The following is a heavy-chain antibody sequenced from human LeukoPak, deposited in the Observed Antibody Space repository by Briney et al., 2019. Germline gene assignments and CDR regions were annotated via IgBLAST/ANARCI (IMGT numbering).Heavy chain of an antibody. D-gene: IGHD2-15*01. Sequence: SETLSLTCTVSGGSISTYYWSWIRQSPRKGLEWSGVIYHPGPINYNPSLKSRITISVDTSNIQFSLRLTSVPAADTAVYYCARHYCSGASCYYFDYWGQGTLVTVSS. CDR1: GGSISTYY. CDR3: ARHYCSGASCYYFDY. CDR2: IYHPGPI. J-gene: IGHJ4*02. V-gene: IGHV4-59*08.